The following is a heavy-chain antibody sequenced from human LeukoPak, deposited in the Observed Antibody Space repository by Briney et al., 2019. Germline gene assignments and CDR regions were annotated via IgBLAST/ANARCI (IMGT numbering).Heavy chain of an antibody. CDR3: AKDRLGSSWSYYFDS. CDR1: GGSVINTNW. J-gene: IGHJ4*02. D-gene: IGHD6-13*01. Sequence: PSETLSLTCGVSGGSVINTNWWTWVRQPPGKGLEWIGRFHSSGTTNFNPSLKSRVTMSVDTSKNEFSLKMSSVTAADTAVYYCAKDRLGSSWSYYFDSWGQGILVTVSS. CDR2: FHSSGTT. V-gene: IGHV4-4*02.